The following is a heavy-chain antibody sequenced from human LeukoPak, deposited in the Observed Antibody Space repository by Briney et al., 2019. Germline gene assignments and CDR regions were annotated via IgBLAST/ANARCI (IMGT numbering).Heavy chain of an antibody. J-gene: IGHJ4*02. V-gene: IGHV4-39*01. CDR3: ARGRGYSSSSGDY. Sequence: SETLSLTCTVSDGSITSSTYYWGWIRQPPGKGLEWIGSIYYSGSTYYNPSLKSRVTISVDTSKNQFSLKLSSVTAADTAVYYCARGRGYSSSSGDYWGQGTLVTVSS. CDR2: IYYSGST. CDR1: DGSITSSTYY. D-gene: IGHD6-6*01.